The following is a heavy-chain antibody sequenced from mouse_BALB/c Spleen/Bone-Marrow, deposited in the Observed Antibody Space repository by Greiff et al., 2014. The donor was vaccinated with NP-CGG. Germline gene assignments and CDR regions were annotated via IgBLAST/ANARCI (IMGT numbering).Heavy chain of an antibody. V-gene: IGHV1-76*01. CDR3: ARTSNPSMDY. CDR2: IYPGTGSS. J-gene: IGHJ4*01. CDR1: GYIFTSYW. Sequence: QVHVKQSGAELVGPGASVKLSCKTSGYIFTSYWIHWVQQRSGQGLEWIARIYPGTGSSYYNEKFKGKATLTADKSSSTAYMQLNSLKSEDSAVYFCARTSNPSMDYWGQGTSVTVSS. D-gene: IGHD2-5*01.